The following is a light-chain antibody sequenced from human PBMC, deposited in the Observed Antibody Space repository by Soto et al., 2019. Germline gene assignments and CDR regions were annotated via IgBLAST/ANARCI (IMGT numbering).Light chain of an antibody. V-gene: IGLV2-14*01. J-gene: IGLJ2*01. CDR1: SSDVGGYDF. CDR3: ASYTSSNTLL. Sequence: QSALTQPASVSGSPGQSITISCTGSSSDVGGYDFVSWYQQRPGKAPKLMIYEVSNRPSGLSTRFSGSKSGNTASLTISGLQAEDEADYYCASYTSSNTLLFGGGTKVTVL. CDR2: EVS.